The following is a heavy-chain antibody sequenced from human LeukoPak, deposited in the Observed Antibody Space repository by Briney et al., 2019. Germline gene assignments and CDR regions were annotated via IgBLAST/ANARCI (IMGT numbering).Heavy chain of an antibody. D-gene: IGHD5-24*01. CDR2: ISYDGSNK. V-gene: IGHV3-30-3*01. J-gene: IGHJ4*02. CDR3: ARDPTWLQFGNYFDY. Sequence: PGRSLSLSCAASGFTFSSYAMHWVRQAPGKGLEWVAVISYDGSNKYYADSVKGRFTISRDNSKNTLYLQMNSLRAEDTAVYYCARDPTWLQFGNYFDYWGQGTLVTVSS. CDR1: GFTFSSYA.